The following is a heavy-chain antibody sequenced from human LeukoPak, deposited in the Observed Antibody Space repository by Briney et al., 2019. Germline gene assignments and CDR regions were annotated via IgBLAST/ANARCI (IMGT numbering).Heavy chain of an antibody. D-gene: IGHD6-19*01. J-gene: IGHJ4*02. Sequence: ASVKVSCNASGYTFTGYYMHWVRQAPGQGLEWMGWINPNSGGTNYAQKFQGRVTMTRDTYISTAYMELSRLRSDDTAVYYCARITGYSSGWYGDYFDYWGQGTLVTVSS. CDR2: INPNSGGT. CDR3: ARITGYSSGWYGDYFDY. V-gene: IGHV1-2*02. CDR1: GYTFTGYY.